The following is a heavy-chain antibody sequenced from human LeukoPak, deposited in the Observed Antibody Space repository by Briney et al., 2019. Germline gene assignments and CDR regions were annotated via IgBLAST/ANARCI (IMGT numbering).Heavy chain of an antibody. CDR1: GYSFTSYW. Sequence: GESLKISCKGSGYSFTSYWIGWVRQMPGKGLEWMGIIYPGDSDTRYSPSFQGQVTISADKSISTAYLQWSSLKASDTAMYYCARHREYSYGLRRYYFDYWGQGTLVTVSS. CDR2: IYPGDSDT. D-gene: IGHD5-18*01. J-gene: IGHJ4*02. V-gene: IGHV5-51*01. CDR3: ARHREYSYGLRRYYFDY.